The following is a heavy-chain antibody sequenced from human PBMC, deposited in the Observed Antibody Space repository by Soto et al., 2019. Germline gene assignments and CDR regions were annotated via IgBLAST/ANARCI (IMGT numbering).Heavy chain of an antibody. D-gene: IGHD4-17*01. CDR2: IYYSGST. CDR3: ARYSSDYGDYSFDY. Sequence: SETLSLTCTVSGGSISSYYWIWIRQPPGKGLEWIGYIYYSGSTNYNPSLKSRVTISVDTSKNQFSLKLSSVTAADTAVYYCARYSSDYGDYSFDYWGQGTLVTVSS. V-gene: IGHV4-59*01. CDR1: GGSISSYY. J-gene: IGHJ4*02.